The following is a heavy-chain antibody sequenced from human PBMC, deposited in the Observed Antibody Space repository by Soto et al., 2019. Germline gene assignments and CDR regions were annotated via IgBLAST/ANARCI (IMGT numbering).Heavy chain of an antibody. CDR3: ARVQHSGGSYRWFDP. CDR1: GGSISGYY. D-gene: IGHD2-15*01. J-gene: IGHJ5*02. V-gene: IGHV4-4*07. Sequence: PSETLSLTCTVSGGSISGYYCTLIRQPSGKGLEYIGRIYSSGSTNFSPSLKSRVAMSVDTSQNQFSLKLTSMTAADTAIYYCARVQHSGGSYRWFDPWGQGTLVTVSS. CDR2: IYSSGST.